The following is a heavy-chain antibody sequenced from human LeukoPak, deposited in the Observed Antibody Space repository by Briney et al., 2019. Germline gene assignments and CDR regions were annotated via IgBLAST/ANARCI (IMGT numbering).Heavy chain of an antibody. CDR2: VSSSSSYI. D-gene: IGHD3-22*01. V-gene: IGHV3-21*01. CDR3: ARDATHLDYYDSSGKGIYYYGMDV. CDR1: GFTFSSYS. Sequence: GGSLRLSCAASGFTFSSYSMNWVRQAPGKGLEWVSSVSSSSSYIYYADSVKGRFTISRDNAKNSLYLQMNSLRAEDTAVYYCARDATHLDYYDSSGKGIYYYGMDVWGQGTTVTVSS. J-gene: IGHJ6*02.